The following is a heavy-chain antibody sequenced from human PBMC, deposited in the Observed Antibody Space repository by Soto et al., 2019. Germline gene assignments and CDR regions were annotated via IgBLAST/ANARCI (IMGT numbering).Heavy chain of an antibody. V-gene: IGHV4-59*01. CDR1: GGSISSYY. J-gene: IGHJ6*02. Sequence: PSETLSLTCTVSGGSISSYYWSWIRQPPGKGLEWIGYIYYSGSTNYNPSLKSRVTISVDTSKNQFSLKLSSVTAADTAVYYCARDSGTIFGVVMPTGYYYYGMDVWGQGTTVT. CDR2: IYYSGST. D-gene: IGHD3-3*01. CDR3: ARDSGTIFGVVMPTGYYYYGMDV.